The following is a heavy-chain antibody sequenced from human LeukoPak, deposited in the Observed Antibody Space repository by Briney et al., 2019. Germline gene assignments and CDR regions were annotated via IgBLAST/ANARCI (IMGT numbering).Heavy chain of an antibody. J-gene: IGHJ6*03. Sequence: ASVTVSFKASGYTFFNYVFRWVRQAPGQGLEWMGWLGANNGNPKYAQNLQGRVTMTTDTSTSTAYMELRSLRFNDTAVYFCARGPAVLEAATSWMRGSLYYDVDFSGKGTTVTVSS. CDR1: GYTFFNYV. CDR3: ARGPAVLEAATSWMRGSLYYDVDF. CDR2: LGANNGNP. D-gene: IGHD2-15*01. V-gene: IGHV1-18*01.